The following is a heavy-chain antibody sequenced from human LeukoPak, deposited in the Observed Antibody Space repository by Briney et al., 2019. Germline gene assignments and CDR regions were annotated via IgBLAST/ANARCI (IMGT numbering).Heavy chain of an antibody. CDR2: ISAYNGNT. D-gene: IGHD3-10*01. V-gene: IGHV1-18*01. CDR3: ARDSFALFGVVMVRGVILPNFDY. Sequence: ASVKVSCKASGYTFSSYGINWVRQAPGQGLEWMGWISAYNGNTNYAQKLQGRVTMTTDTSTSTAYMELRSLRSDDTAVYYCARDSFALFGVVMVRGVILPNFDYWGQGTLVTVSS. CDR1: GYTFSSYG. J-gene: IGHJ4*02.